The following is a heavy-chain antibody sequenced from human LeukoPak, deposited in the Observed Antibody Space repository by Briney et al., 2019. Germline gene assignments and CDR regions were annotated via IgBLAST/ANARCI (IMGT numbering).Heavy chain of an antibody. D-gene: IGHD3-10*01. Sequence: GASVKVSCKASGGTFSSYAISWVRQAPGQGLEWMGIINPSGGSTSYAQKFQGRVTMTRDTSTSTVYMELSSLRSEDTAVYYCARVKGFGETYAFDIWGQGTMVTVSS. J-gene: IGHJ3*02. CDR3: ARVKGFGETYAFDI. V-gene: IGHV1-46*01. CDR1: GGTFSSYA. CDR2: INPSGGST.